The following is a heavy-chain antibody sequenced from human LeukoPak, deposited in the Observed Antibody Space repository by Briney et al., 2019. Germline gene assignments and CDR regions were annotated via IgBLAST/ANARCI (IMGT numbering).Heavy chain of an antibody. J-gene: IGHJ6*02. Sequence: GGSLGLSCAASGLTFSNYAMSWVRLAPGKGLEWVSAISGSGSGGSTYYADSVKGRFTISRDNSKNTLYLQMNSLRAEDTAVYYCAKGGYCDSTSCYMGMDVWGQGTTVTVSS. CDR1: GLTFSNYA. CDR2: ISGSGSGGST. D-gene: IGHD2-2*02. CDR3: AKGGYCDSTSCYMGMDV. V-gene: IGHV3-23*01.